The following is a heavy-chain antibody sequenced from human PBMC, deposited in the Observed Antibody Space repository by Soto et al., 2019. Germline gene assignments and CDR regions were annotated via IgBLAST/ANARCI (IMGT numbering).Heavy chain of an antibody. V-gene: IGHV3-23*01. J-gene: IGHJ4*02. Sequence: PGGSLRLSCAASGFTFSSYSMSWVRQAPGKWLEWVSGFRSSGDDGTTYYADSVKGRFTISRDNSKNTLFLQMNSLRAEDTTIYYCAKKVNSGSGSQYFDYWGQGXLVTVS. CDR3: AKKVNSGSGSQYFDY. CDR1: GFTFSSYS. D-gene: IGHD3-10*01. CDR2: FRSSGDDGTT.